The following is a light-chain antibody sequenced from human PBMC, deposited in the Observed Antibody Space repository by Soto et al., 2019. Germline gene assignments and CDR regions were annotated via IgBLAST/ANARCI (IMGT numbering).Light chain of an antibody. J-gene: IGKJ1*01. CDR1: QSVGSD. V-gene: IGKV3-15*01. Sequence: EIVMTQSPATLSVSPGERATLSCRARQSVGSDLAWYQQKPGQAPRLVIYGASSRATGIPARFSGSGSGTEFTLTISSLQSEDIAVYYCQHYNNWPPWTFGQGTKVDIK. CDR3: QHYNNWPPWT. CDR2: GAS.